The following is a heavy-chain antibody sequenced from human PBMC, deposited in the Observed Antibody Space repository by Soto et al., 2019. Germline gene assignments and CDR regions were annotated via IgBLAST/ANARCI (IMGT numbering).Heavy chain of an antibody. CDR3: ARYFRGSGRYFFDY. Sequence: EVQLVESGGAVVQPGGSLRLSCVASGFTFSSSFMGWVRQAPGKGLEWVANINQDGGGTYYVDSVEGRFTISRDNAKDSLYLKMNSLRGEDTAVYYCARYFRGSGRYFFDYWGQGTLVTVSS. D-gene: IGHD6-19*01. V-gene: IGHV3-7*03. CDR1: GFTFSSSF. J-gene: IGHJ4*02. CDR2: INQDGGGT.